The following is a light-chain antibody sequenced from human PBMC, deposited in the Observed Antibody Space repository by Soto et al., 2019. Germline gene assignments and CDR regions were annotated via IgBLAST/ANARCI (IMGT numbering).Light chain of an antibody. Sequence: QSALTQPTSVSGSPGQSITISCTGNHNDIGTYDYVSWYQQHPGRAPRLLIHGVTTRPSGISDRFSASKSGLTASLTISGLQPEDEADYSCSSLTSNRIYVFGPGTKVTVL. V-gene: IGLV2-14*03. CDR2: GVT. CDR3: SSLTSNRIYV. J-gene: IGLJ1*01. CDR1: HNDIGTYDY.